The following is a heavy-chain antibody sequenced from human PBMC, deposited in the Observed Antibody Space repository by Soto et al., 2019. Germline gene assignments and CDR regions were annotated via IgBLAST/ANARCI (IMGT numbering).Heavy chain of an antibody. J-gene: IGHJ6*02. CDR2: IIPISGTA. D-gene: IGHD2-2*01. Sequence: QVQLVQSGAEVKKPGSSVKVSCKASGGTFSSYAISWVRQAPGQGLEWMGGIIPISGTANYAQKFQGRVTITADESTNMELSSLRSEDTAVYYCARPQGSSTSIEIYYYYYYGMDVWGQGTTVTVSS. CDR1: GGTFSSYA. CDR3: ARPQGSSTSIEIYYYYYYGMDV. V-gene: IGHV1-69*01.